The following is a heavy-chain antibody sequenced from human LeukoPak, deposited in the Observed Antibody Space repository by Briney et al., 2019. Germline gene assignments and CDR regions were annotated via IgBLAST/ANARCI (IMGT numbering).Heavy chain of an antibody. Sequence: SGPTLVNPTQPLTLTCTFSGFSLSTSGMCVSWIRQPPGKALEWLARLDWDDDKYYSTSLKTRLTISKDTSKHQVVLTMTNMDPVDTATYYCARMLAARSRGKNYYYYMGVGGKGTTVSVSS. D-gene: IGHD6-6*01. CDR3: ARMLAARSRGKNYYYYMGV. CDR2: LDWDDDK. V-gene: IGHV2-70*11. CDR1: GFSLSTSGMC. J-gene: IGHJ6*03.